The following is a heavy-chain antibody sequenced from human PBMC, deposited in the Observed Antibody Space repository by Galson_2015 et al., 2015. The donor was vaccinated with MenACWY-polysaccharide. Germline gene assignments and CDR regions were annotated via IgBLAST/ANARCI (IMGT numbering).Heavy chain of an antibody. D-gene: IGHD2-15*01. CDR1: GIRFSGSG. Sequence: SLRLSCAASGIRFSGSGMHWVRQAPGKGLEWVAVIQYDGTNKVYADSVKGRFTISRDNSRNTLYLEMNSLRAGDTAVYYCAREGSRIVFHAFDTWGQGTMVTVSS. CDR2: IQYDGTNK. J-gene: IGHJ3*02. CDR3: AREGSRIVFHAFDT. V-gene: IGHV3-33*01.